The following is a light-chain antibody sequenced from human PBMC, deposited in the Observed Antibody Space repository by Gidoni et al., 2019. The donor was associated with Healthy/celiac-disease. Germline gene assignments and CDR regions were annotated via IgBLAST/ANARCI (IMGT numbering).Light chain of an antibody. J-gene: IGLJ2*01. V-gene: IGLV2-14*01. CDR2: EVS. CDR3: SSYTSSSRV. Sequence: QSALTQPASVSGSPGQSITISCTGTSSHVGGYNYVSWYQQHPGKAPKLMIHEVSNRPAGVSNRFSGSKSGNTASLTISGLQAEDEADYYCSSYTSSSRVFGGGTKLTVL. CDR1: SSHVGGYNY.